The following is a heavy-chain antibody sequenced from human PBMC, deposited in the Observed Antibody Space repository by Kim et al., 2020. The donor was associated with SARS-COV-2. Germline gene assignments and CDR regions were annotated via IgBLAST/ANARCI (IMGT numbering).Heavy chain of an antibody. CDR2: INAGNGNT. D-gene: IGHD3-10*01. CDR3: ARRSSGSYPEHDAFDI. CDR1: GYTFTSYA. V-gene: IGHV1-3*01. J-gene: IGHJ3*02. Sequence: ASAKVSCKASGYTFTSYAMHWVRQAPGQRLEWMGWINAGNGNTKYSQKFQGRVTITRDTSASTAYMELSSLRSEDTAVYYCARRSSGSYPEHDAFDIWGQGTMVTVSS.